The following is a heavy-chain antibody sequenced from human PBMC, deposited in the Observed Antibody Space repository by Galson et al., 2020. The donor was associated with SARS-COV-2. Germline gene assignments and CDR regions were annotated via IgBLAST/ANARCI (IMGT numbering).Heavy chain of an antibody. J-gene: IGHJ4*02. CDR1: GGSISTRSHY. CDR3: ARRGEMVAWVS. Sequence: SETLSLTCTVSGGSISTRSHYWGWIRQPPGKGLQWIGSILFTGSSASNPSLYSRVTMSVDTSKNDFSLKLTSVTAADTAVYYCARRGEMVAWVSWGQGILVAVSS. V-gene: IGHV4-39*02. D-gene: IGHD2-15*01. CDR2: ILFTGSS.